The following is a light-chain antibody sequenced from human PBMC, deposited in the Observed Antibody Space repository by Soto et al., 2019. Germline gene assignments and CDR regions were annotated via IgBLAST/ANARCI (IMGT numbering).Light chain of an antibody. Sequence: VVMAQSPLSLPVTLGQPSSIACGSSRSLVYSDGDIYLSWFQQGPGQSPRRLIYKVSNRDSGVPDRFSGSGSGTDFTLKISRVEAEDVGVYYCMQGSHSLITFGQGTLLEIK. V-gene: IGKV2-30*01. CDR3: MQGSHSLIT. CDR2: KVS. CDR1: RSLVYSDGDIY. J-gene: IGKJ5*01.